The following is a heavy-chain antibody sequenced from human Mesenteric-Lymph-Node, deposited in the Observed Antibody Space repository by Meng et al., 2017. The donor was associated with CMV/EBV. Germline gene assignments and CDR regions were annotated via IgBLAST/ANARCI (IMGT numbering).Heavy chain of an antibody. J-gene: IGHJ4*02. Sequence: GGSLRLSCAASGFTFSSYGMHWVRQAPGKGLEWVAFIRYDGSNKYYADSVKGRFTISRDNSKNTLYLQMNSLRAEDTAVYYCAKSSGSRRITIFGVVPYYFDYWGQGTLVTVSS. D-gene: IGHD3-3*01. CDR3: AKSSGSRRITIFGVVPYYFDY. CDR1: GFTFSSYG. V-gene: IGHV3-30*02. CDR2: IRYDGSNK.